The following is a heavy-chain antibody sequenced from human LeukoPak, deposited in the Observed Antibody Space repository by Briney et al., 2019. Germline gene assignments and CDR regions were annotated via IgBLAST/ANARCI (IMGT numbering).Heavy chain of an antibody. CDR2: IKQDGSEE. CDR1: GFIFKSYW. D-gene: IGHD5-12*01. J-gene: IGHJ4*02. CDR3: ARDSGEDSGYDPRGPAHY. Sequence: PGGSLRLSCAASGFIFKSYWMSWVRQAPGKGLEWVANIKQDGSEENYVDSVRGRFTISRDNAKNSLYLQMNSLRAEDTAVYYCARDSGEDSGYDPRGPAHYWGQGTLVAVSS. V-gene: IGHV3-7*01.